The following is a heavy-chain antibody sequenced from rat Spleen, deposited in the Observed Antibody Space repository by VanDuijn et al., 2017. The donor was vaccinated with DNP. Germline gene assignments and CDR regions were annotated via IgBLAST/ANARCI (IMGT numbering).Heavy chain of an antibody. CDR2: ISYEGSST. D-gene: IGHD1-12*01. V-gene: IGHV5-22*01. CDR1: GFTFSDYY. CDR3: ARHYYGPPWDYFDY. J-gene: IGHJ2*01. Sequence: EVQLVESGGGLVQPGRSLKLSCAASGFTFSDYYMAWVRQAPKKGLEWVASISYEGSSTYYGDSVKGRFTISRDNAKSTLYLQMNSLRSEDTATYYCARHYYGPPWDYFDYWGQGVMVTVSS.